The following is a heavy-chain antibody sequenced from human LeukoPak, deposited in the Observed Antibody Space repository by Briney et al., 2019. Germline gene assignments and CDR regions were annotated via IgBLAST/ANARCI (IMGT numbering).Heavy chain of an antibody. CDR3: ARDRVPYGSGSYCPGDY. CDR1: GFTFSSYA. V-gene: IGHV3-30-3*01. D-gene: IGHD3-10*01. J-gene: IGHJ4*02. CDR2: ISYDGSNK. Sequence: GGSLRLSCSVSGFTFSSYAMHWVRQAPGKGLEWVAVISYDGSNKYDADSVKGRFTISRDNSKNTLYLQMNSLRAEDTAVYYCARDRVPYGSGSYCPGDYWGQGTLVTVSS.